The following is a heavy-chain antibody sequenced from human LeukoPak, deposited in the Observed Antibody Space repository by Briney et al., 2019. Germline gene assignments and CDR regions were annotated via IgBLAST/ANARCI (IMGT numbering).Heavy chain of an antibody. CDR1: GYTFNGYY. D-gene: IGHD5-12*01. J-gene: IGHJ4*02. CDR3: ARDRRGYSGYDMN. V-gene: IGHV1-2*06. CDR2: INPNSGGT. Sequence: ASVKVSCKASGYTFNGYYMQWVRQAPAQGLEWMGRINPNSGGTDSAQKFQGRVTMTIDTSINTAYMELSSLTSDDTAVYYCARDRRGYSGYDMNWGRGTLVTVSS.